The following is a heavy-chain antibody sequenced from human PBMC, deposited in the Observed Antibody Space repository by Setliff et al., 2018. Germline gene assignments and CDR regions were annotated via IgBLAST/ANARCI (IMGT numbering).Heavy chain of an antibody. CDR2: IGGHGSII. Sequence: GGSLRLSCAASGLIFSSYEMNWVRQAPGKGLEWISFIGGHGSIIHYADSVKGRFTISRDNAKNSVYLQMHSLRVEDTAVYYCAAVPWGHSSLIIDHWGQGTPVTVSS. V-gene: IGHV3-48*03. CDR3: AAVPWGHSSLIIDH. D-gene: IGHD3-16*01. CDR1: GLIFSSYE. J-gene: IGHJ4*02.